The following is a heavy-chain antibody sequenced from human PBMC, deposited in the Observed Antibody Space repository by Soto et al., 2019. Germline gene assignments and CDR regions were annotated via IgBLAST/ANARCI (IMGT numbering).Heavy chain of an antibody. D-gene: IGHD3-10*01. V-gene: IGHV1-69*13. CDR1: GGTFINYG. CDR3: ARASVGANFGDYPYAMDV. Sequence: QVQLVQSGPEVKKAGSSVRVSCKASGGTFINYGISWVRQAPGQGLEWMGWIAPIFGNTNYAQNFQGRVTITADESTSTAYMEFSGLIANVTALYYCARASVGANFGDYPYAMDVWGQGTTVTVSS. CDR2: IAPIFGNT. J-gene: IGHJ6*02.